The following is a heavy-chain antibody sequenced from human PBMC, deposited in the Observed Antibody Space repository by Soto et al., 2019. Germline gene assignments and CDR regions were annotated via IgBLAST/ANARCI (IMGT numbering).Heavy chain of an antibody. Sequence: PGGSLRLSCAASGFTVSSKYMSWVRQPPGKGLEWVSLIQSGGPTYYADSVKGRFTISRDTSESTVHLQMDSLRAEDTAVYYCGRDDVLCGSGRCYGVLLLVWREGTAV. J-gene: IGHJ6*02. CDR1: GFTVSSKY. CDR2: IQSGGPT. V-gene: IGHV3-66*01. CDR3: GRDDVLCGSGRCYGVLLLV. D-gene: IGHD2-15*01.